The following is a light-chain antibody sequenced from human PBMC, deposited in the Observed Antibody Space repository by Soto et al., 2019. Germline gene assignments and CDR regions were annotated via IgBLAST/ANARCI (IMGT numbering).Light chain of an antibody. CDR2: AAS. V-gene: IGKV1-12*01. CDR1: QGISSW. Sequence: DIQMTQSPSSVSASVGDRVTITCRASQGISSWLAWYQHKPGKAPKLLIYAASSLQSGVPSRFSGSGSGTEFTLTICSLQPEDFATYYCQQANTFPWTFGQGTMVEIK. J-gene: IGKJ1*01. CDR3: QQANTFPWT.